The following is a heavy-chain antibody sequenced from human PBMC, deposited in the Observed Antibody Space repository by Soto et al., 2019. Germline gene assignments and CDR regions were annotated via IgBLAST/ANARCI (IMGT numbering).Heavy chain of an antibody. Sequence: GGSLRLSCAASGFTFSMGAIHWGREARGKGLEWVAVISRDGTNKYYVDSVKGRFTITRDNSRNTLYLQMNSLRHDDAAVYYCARSRSGAVADSFDFWGQGTLVTVSS. V-gene: IGHV3-30*04. J-gene: IGHJ4*02. CDR3: ARSRSGAVADSFDF. CDR1: GFTFSMGA. CDR2: ISRDGTNK. D-gene: IGHD3-10*01.